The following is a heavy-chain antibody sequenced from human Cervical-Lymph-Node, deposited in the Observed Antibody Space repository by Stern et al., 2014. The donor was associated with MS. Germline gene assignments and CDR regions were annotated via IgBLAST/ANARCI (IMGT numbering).Heavy chain of an antibody. D-gene: IGHD2-2*01. CDR1: GGTFSSYA. CDR2: IIPIFGTA. CDR3: ARRLVGTGLRFDP. Sequence: QIQLVQSGAEVMKPGASVKVSCKASGGTFSSYAISWVRQAPGQGLEWMGGIIPIFGTANYAQKFQGRVTITADESTSTAYMELSSLRSEDTAVYYCARRLVGTGLRFDPWGQGTLVTVSS. J-gene: IGHJ5*02. V-gene: IGHV1-69*01.